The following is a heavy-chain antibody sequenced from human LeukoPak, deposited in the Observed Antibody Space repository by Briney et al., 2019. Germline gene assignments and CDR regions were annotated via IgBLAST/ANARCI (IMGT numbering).Heavy chain of an antibody. J-gene: IGHJ6*02. V-gene: IGHV3-53*01. CDR2: IYSGGST. CDR1: GFTVSSNY. CDR3: ARVSVSLPRMDV. D-gene: IGHD3-16*01. Sequence: PGGSLRLSCAASGFTVSSNYMSWVRQAPGKGLEWVSVIYSGGSTYYADSVKGRFTISRDNSKNTLYLQMNSLRAEDTAVYYCARVSVSLPRMDVWGQGTTVTVSS.